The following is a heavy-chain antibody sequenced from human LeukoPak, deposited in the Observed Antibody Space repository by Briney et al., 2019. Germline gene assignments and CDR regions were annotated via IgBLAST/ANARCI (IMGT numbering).Heavy chain of an antibody. J-gene: IGHJ3*01. D-gene: IGHD2-21*02. CDR3: VREGGDYRDAFDV. Sequence: GGSLRLSCAASGFTFSSYEMNWVRQAPGKGLEWVSYISSIGSAIHYADSVKGRFTISRDNARNSLYLQMNSLTADDTAVYYCVREGGDYRDAFDVWGQGTVVTVSS. CDR2: ISSIGSAI. V-gene: IGHV3-48*03. CDR1: GFTFSSYE.